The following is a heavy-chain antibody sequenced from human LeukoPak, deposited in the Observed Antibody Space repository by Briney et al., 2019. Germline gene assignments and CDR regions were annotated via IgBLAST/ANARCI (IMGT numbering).Heavy chain of an antibody. CDR2: IYYSGST. V-gene: IGHV4-59*01. CDR3: ASLGYSSGRYGPIGY. Sequence: SETLSLTCTVSGGSISSYYWSWIRQPPWKGLEWIGYIYYSGSTNYNPSLKSRVTISVDTSKNQFSLKLSSVTAADTAVYYCASLGYSSGRYGPIGYWGQGTLVTVSS. J-gene: IGHJ4*02. D-gene: IGHD6-19*01. CDR1: GGSISSYY.